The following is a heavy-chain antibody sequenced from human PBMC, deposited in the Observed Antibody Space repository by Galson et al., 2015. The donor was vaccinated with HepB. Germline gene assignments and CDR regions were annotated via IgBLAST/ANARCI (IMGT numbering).Heavy chain of an antibody. CDR3: AKGGGFCTGGSRPYFDS. CDR2: ISDRGGST. Sequence: SLRLSCAASGFTFSGFAMSWVRQAPGKGLEWVSAISDRGGSTYYADSVKGRFTLSRDNFKKTLYLQMNNLRVDDTAVYYCAKGGGFCTGGSRPYFDSWGQGLLVTVSS. V-gene: IGHV3-23*01. J-gene: IGHJ4*02. CDR1: GFTFSGFA. D-gene: IGHD2-15*01.